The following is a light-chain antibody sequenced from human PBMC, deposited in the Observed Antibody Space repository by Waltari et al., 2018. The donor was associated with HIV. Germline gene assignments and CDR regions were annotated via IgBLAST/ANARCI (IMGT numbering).Light chain of an antibody. J-gene: IGKJ2*01. CDR3: QQYDTFPYT. CDR1: QKISSW. Sequence: DIQMTQSPSILSASVGDSVTLTCRASQKISSWLAWYQQMPGKAPNLLIYQASTLQGGVPSRFSGSGSGTDFTLTINRLQSDDFGTYYCQQYDTFPYTFGPGTNLEIK. CDR2: QAS. V-gene: IGKV1-5*01.